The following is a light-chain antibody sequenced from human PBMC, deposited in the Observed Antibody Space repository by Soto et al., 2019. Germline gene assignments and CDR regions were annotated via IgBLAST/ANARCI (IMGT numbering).Light chain of an antibody. CDR2: DGS. V-gene: IGKV3-11*01. CDR3: QQSNSFPLT. Sequence: EFVLTQSPATLSLSPGERATLSCRASQSVSNYLAWYQKKPGQDPRILIYDGSNRATGIPARFSGSGSGTDFTLTISSLQTEDFATYYCQQSNSFPLTFGQGTKLDIK. J-gene: IGKJ1*01. CDR1: QSVSNY.